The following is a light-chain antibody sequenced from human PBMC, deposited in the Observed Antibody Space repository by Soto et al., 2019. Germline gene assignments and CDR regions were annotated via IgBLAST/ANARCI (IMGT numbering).Light chain of an antibody. CDR3: QEYGTSFTWT. J-gene: IGKJ1*01. Sequence: EIVMTQSPATLSVSPGERATLSCRASQSVSSNLAWYQQKPGQAPRLLIYGASTRATGIPARFSGSGSGTEFTLTISSLQPEDFATYFCQEYGTSFTWTFGQGAKVDVK. CDR1: QSVSSN. V-gene: IGKV3-15*01. CDR2: GAS.